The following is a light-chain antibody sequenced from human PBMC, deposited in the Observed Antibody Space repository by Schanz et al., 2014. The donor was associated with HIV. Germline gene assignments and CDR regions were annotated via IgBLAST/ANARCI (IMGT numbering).Light chain of an antibody. CDR2: GNN. CDR3: SSYTSSSTYV. J-gene: IGLJ1*01. V-gene: IGLV1-40*01. Sequence: QSVLTQPPSVSGAPGQSVTVSCTGSSSNIGAGYDVHWYQQLPGTVPKLLIYGNNNRPSGVPDRFSASKSGASASLAITGLQAEDEADYYCSSYTSSSTYVFGTGTKVTVL. CDR1: SSNIGAGYD.